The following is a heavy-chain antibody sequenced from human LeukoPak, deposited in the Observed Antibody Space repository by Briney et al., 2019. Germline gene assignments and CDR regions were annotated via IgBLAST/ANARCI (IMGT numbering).Heavy chain of an antibody. CDR1: GGSISSYY. D-gene: IGHD1-14*01. CDR2: IYYSGST. CDR3: ASYREDAFDI. J-gene: IGHJ3*02. V-gene: IGHV4-59*01. Sequence: PSETLSLTCSVSGGSISSYYWSWIRQPPGKGLEWIGYIYYSGSTNYNPSLKSRVTISVDTSKNQFSLKLSSVTAADTAVYYCASYREDAFDIWGQGTMVTVSS.